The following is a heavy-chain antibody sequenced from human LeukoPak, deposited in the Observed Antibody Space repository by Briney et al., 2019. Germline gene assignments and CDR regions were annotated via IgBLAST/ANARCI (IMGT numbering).Heavy chain of an antibody. CDR3: ARVYSTNYYGSGDRPFLFDY. D-gene: IGHD3-10*01. Sequence: ASVKVSCKASGYTFTSYGFSWVRQAPGQGLEWMGWISTYYGNTDYAQKLQDRVTMTTDTSTSTAYMELTSLRSDDTAVYYCARVYSTNYYGSGDRPFLFDYWGQGTVVTVSS. CDR2: ISTYYGNT. J-gene: IGHJ4*02. V-gene: IGHV1-18*01. CDR1: GYTFTSYG.